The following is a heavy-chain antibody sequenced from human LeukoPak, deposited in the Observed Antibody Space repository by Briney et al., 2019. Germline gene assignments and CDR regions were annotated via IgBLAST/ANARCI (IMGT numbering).Heavy chain of an antibody. D-gene: IGHD6-13*01. J-gene: IGHJ4*02. CDR3: ARDLTPGIAAAGTGDY. V-gene: IGHV1-18*01. CDR2: ISAYNGNT. Sequence: ASVKVSCKASGYTFTSYGISWVRQAPGQGLEWMGWISAYNGNTNYAQKLQGRVTMTTDTSTSTAYMELRSLRSDDTAVYYCARDLTPGIAAAGTGDYWGQGTLVTVSS. CDR1: GYTFTSYG.